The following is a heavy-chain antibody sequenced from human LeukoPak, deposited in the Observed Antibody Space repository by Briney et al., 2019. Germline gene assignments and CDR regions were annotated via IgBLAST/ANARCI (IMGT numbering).Heavy chain of an antibody. CDR1: GYTFTSYY. CDR2: INPSDIST. V-gene: IGHV1-46*01. Sequence: ASVKVSCKAFGYTFTSYYIHWVRQAPGQGLEWMGIINPSDISTTYAQKFQGRVTMTRDTSTSTVYMELSSLRSEDTAVYYCAREGDPQLEGEDWGQGTLVTVSS. CDR3: AREGDPQLEGED. D-gene: IGHD1-1*01. J-gene: IGHJ4*02.